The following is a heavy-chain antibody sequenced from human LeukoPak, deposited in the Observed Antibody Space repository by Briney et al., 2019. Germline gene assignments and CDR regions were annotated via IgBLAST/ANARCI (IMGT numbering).Heavy chain of an antibody. CDR1: GFIVSNSY. J-gene: IGHJ4*02. V-gene: IGHV3-53*01. Sequence: GGSLRLSCAASGFIVSNSYMTWVRQAPGKGLEWVSVIHNDGSTYYADSVKGRFTISRDNSKNMLFLRMNSLRVEDTAVYFCASLARDYWGQGTLVSVSS. CDR3: ASLARDY. CDR2: IHNDGST. D-gene: IGHD3-3*02.